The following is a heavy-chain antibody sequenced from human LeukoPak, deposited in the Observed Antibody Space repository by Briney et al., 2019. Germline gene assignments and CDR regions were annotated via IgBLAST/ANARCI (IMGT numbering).Heavy chain of an antibody. D-gene: IGHD3-22*01. J-gene: IGHJ4*02. CDR3: ARRDTSSGYFDY. CDR2: IYYSGST. V-gene: IGHV4-39*01. CDR1: GGSISSSSYY. Sequence: SETLSLTCTVSGGSISSSSYYWGWIRQPPGKGLEWIGSIYYSGSTYYNPSLKSRVTISVDTSKNQFFLKLSSVTAADTAVYYCARRDTSSGYFDYWGQGTLVTVSS.